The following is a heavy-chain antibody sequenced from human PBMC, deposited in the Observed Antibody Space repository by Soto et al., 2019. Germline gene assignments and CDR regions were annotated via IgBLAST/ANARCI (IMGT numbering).Heavy chain of an antibody. V-gene: IGHV1-18*01. CDR3: ARGCSGGSCELDFDY. CDR2: ISAYNGNT. D-gene: IGHD2-15*01. Sequence: RASVKVSCKASGCTFTSYGISWVRQAPGQGLEWMGWISAYNGNTNYAQKLQGRVTMTTDTSTSTAYMELRSLRSDDTAVYYCARGCSGGSCELDFDYWGQGTLVTVSS. J-gene: IGHJ4*02. CDR1: GCTFTSYG.